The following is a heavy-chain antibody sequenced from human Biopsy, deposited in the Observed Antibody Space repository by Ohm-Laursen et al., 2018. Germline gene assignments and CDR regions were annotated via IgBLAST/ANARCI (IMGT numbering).Heavy chain of an antibody. CDR1: GGSFTGHY. J-gene: IGHJ1*01. CDR3: ARGSNEYGGLYFPH. D-gene: IGHD4-23*01. V-gene: IGHV4-59*11. CDR2: ISHTGYT. Sequence: GTLFLTCPVSGGSFTGHYWTWIRQPPGKGLEWIGHISHTGYTSYKSSLKSRVTISLDTSRKHFSLRLTSLAAADTAVYYCARGSNEYGGLYFPHWGQGTLVTVSS.